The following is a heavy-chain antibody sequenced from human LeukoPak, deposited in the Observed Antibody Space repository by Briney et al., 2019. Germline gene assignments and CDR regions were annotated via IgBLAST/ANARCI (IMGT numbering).Heavy chain of an antibody. V-gene: IGHV3-20*04. Sequence: PGGSLRLSCATSGFSLDYYGMIWVRQAPGKGLEWVSGINWNGGTTGYADSTKGRFTISRDTANNSLHLQMNSLRSEDTAFYCARRASGPRGNWYWDNWGQGTLVTVSS. D-gene: IGHD1/OR15-1a*01. CDR3: ARRASGPRGNWYWDN. CDR1: GFSLDYYG. J-gene: IGHJ4*02. CDR2: INWNGGTT.